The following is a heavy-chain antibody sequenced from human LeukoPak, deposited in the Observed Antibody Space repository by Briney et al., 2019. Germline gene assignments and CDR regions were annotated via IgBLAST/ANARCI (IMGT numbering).Heavy chain of an antibody. J-gene: IGHJ5*02. CDR1: GGSISSSSYY. CDR2: IYYSGST. Sequence: PSETLSLTCTVSGGSISSSSYYWGWIRQPPGKGLEWIGSIYYSGSTYYNPSLKSRVTISVDTSKNQFSLKLSSVTAADTAVYYCARHFYDFWSGYYTDWFDPWGQGTPVTVSS. V-gene: IGHV4-39*01. D-gene: IGHD3-3*01. CDR3: ARHFYDFWSGYYTDWFDP.